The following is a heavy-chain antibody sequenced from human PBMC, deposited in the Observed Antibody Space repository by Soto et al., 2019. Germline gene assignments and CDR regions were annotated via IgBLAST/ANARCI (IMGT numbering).Heavy chain of an antibody. CDR3: AKSASGYYKLIDY. D-gene: IGHD5-12*01. V-gene: IGHV3-23*01. J-gene: IGHJ4*02. CDR1: GFTFNNYA. CDR2: ISGSGTYT. Sequence: GGSLRLSCAASGFTFNNYAMSWVRQAPGKGLEWVSGISGSGTYTYFADSVKGRFTISRDNSKNTLFLQMSSLRAEDTAVYYCAKSASGYYKLIDYWGQGTLVTVSS.